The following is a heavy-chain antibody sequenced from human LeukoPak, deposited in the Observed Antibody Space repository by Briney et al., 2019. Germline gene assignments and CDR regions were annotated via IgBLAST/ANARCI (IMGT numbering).Heavy chain of an antibody. D-gene: IGHD5-18*01. CDR3: ARGYLLRTAKVFRNRGWFDP. Sequence: SETLSLTCTVSGGSISSSSYYWGWIRQPPGKGLGRIGSIYYSGSTYYNPSLKSRVTISVDPSKNRFSLKLSSVTAADTAVYYCARGYLLRTAKVFRNRGWFDPWGQGTLVTVSS. CDR2: IYYSGST. J-gene: IGHJ5*02. CDR1: GGSISSSSYY. V-gene: IGHV4-39*01.